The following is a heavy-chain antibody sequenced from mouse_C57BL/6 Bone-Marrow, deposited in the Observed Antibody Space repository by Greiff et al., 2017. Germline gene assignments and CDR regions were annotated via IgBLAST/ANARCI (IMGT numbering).Heavy chain of an antibody. V-gene: IGHV1-76*01. CDR3: ASGEIYGYGFDY. Sequence: QVQLKQSGAELVRPGASVKLSCKASGYTFTDYYINWVKQRPGQGLEWIARIYPGSGNTYYNEKFKGKATLAAEKSSSTAYMQLSSLTSEDSAVYFCASGEIYGYGFDYWGQGTTLTVSS. J-gene: IGHJ2*01. D-gene: IGHD2-10*02. CDR1: GYTFTDYY. CDR2: IYPGSGNT.